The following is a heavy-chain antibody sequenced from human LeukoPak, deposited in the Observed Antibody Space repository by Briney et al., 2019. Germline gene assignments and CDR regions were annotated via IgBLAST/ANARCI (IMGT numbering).Heavy chain of an antibody. Sequence: SQTLSLTCTVSGGSISSGGYYWSWIRQHPGKGLEWIGYIYYSGSTYYNPSLTRPVTISVDTSKNQFSLKLSSVTAADTAVYYCARQNEGETNWFDPWGQGTLVTVSS. CDR1: GGSISSGGYY. CDR3: ARQNEGETNWFDP. V-gene: IGHV4-31*01. D-gene: IGHD1-1*01. J-gene: IGHJ5*02. CDR2: IYYSGST.